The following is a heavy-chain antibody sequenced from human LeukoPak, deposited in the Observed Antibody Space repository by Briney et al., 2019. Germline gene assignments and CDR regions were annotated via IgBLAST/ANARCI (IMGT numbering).Heavy chain of an antibody. D-gene: IGHD4-17*01. CDR3: ARDYNYGDYKAFDI. J-gene: IGHJ3*02. Sequence: GASVKVSCKASGYTFTGYYMHWVRQAPGQGLEWMGRISPNSGGTNYAQKFQGRVTMTRDTSISTAYMELSRLRSDDTAVYYCARDYNYGDYKAFDIWGQGTMVTVSS. CDR1: GYTFTGYY. CDR2: ISPNSGGT. V-gene: IGHV1-2*06.